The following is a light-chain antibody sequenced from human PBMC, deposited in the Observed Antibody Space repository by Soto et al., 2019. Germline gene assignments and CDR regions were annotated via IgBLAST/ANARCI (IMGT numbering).Light chain of an antibody. V-gene: IGKV1-39*01. CDR3: QQSYSPPPIT. J-gene: IGKJ5*01. Sequence: DIQMTQSPSSLSASVGDRVTITCRASQGVSSYLNWYQQKPGKAPKLLIYTASSLQSGVPSRFSGSGSGTDFTLTISSLQPEDFATYYCQQSYSPPPITFGQGTRLEIK. CDR2: TAS. CDR1: QGVSSY.